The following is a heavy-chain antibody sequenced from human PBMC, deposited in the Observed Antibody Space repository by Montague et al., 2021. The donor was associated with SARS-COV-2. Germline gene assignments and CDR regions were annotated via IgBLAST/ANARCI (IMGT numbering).Heavy chain of an antibody. V-gene: IGHV3-9*01. CDR1: GFIVGDYA. Sequence: SLRLSCAASGFIVGDYAMPWVRQRPGKGLEWVSGIRWDRGDRSYAASVKGRFSISRDEAKNSLYLQMDSLSPEDTALYYCGKTAASNARWVQYSFDYWGQGTLVIVSS. CDR3: GKTAASNARWVQYSFDY. J-gene: IGHJ4*02. D-gene: IGHD1-26*01. CDR2: IRWDRGDR.